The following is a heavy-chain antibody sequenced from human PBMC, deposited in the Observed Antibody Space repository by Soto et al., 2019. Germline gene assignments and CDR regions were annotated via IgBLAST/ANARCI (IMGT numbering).Heavy chain of an antibody. CDR3: ARVERGTATTVVDAFDI. D-gene: IGHD1-1*01. CDR2: MSHSGGT. J-gene: IGHJ3*02. CDR1: GGFVSSGNYY. V-gene: IGHV4-34*01. Sequence: QEQLQQWGAGLLKPSETLSLTCAVYGGFVSSGNYYWSWIRQPPGKGLEWIGEMSHSGGTHLNPSLKGRVTISVDTSKNQFSLKMSAVTAADTALYYCARVERGTATTVVDAFDIWGPGTMVTVSS.